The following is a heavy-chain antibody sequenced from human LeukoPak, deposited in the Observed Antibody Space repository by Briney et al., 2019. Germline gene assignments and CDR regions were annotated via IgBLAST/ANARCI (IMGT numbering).Heavy chain of an antibody. D-gene: IGHD3-22*01. CDR2: IWYDGSNK. Sequence: GGSLRLSCAASGFTFSSYGMHWVRQAPGKGLEWVAVIWYDGSNKYYADSVKGRFTISRDNSKNTLYLQMNSLRAEDTAVYYCARDRRPDSSGYYYYWGQGTLVTVSS. CDR1: GFTFSSYG. CDR3: ARDRRPDSSGYYYY. J-gene: IGHJ4*02. V-gene: IGHV3-33*01.